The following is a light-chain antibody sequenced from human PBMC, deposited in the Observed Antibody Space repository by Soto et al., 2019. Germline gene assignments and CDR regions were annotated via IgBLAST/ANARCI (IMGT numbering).Light chain of an antibody. CDR3: QQYGNSPFT. J-gene: IGKJ4*01. CDR2: GAS. Sequence: DIVLTQFPGTLSLSTGESETLYCSSSQTVSRSALAWYQQKPGQAPRLLIYGASNRATGIPDRFSGSGSGTDFTLTISRLEPEDFEVYYCQQYGNSPFTFGGGTKVDIK. CDR1: QTVSRSA. V-gene: IGKV3-20*01.